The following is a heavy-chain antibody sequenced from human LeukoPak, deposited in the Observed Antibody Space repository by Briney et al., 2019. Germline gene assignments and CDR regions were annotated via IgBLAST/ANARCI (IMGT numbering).Heavy chain of an antibody. CDR1: GGSISGYY. CDR3: ARESRGYYYYYMDV. V-gene: IGHV4-59*12. Sequence: SETLSLTCTVSGGSISGYYWSWIRQPPGKGLEWIGYIYYSGSTNYNPSLKSRVTISVDTSKNQFSLKLSSVTAADTAVYYCARESRGYYYYYMDVWGKGTTVTVSS. CDR2: IYYSGST. J-gene: IGHJ6*03.